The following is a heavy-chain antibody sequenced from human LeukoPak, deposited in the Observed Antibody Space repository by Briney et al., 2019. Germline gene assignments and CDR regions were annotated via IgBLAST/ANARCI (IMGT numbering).Heavy chain of an antibody. V-gene: IGHV3-15*01. CDR2: IKSETDGGTI. CDR3: TAYSYDVLTGYYYFDY. CDR1: GCTFSNAW. J-gene: IGHJ4*02. Sequence: GGSLRLSCAASGCTFSNAWMTWVRQAPGQGLVGVGRIKSETDGGTIHYAAPVKGRLPISRDDSKTTLYLQMNSLKTETTAMYNWTAYSYDVLTGYYYFDYCGQGALVSLSS. D-gene: IGHD3-9*01.